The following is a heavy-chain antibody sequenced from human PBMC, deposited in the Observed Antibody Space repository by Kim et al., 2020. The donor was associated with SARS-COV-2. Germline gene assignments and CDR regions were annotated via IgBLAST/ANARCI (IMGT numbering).Heavy chain of an antibody. CDR2: IVGSGLAS. Sequence: GGSLRLSCEVSGITFSSNAMTWVRQAPGKGLESVSTIVGSGLASYSADSVKGRFTISRDNSKTTLFLQMNSLRAEDTAVYYCARDSGANWNQYYFKYWGQGTPVTVSS. J-gene: IGHJ4*02. CDR1: GITFSSNA. D-gene: IGHD1-20*01. V-gene: IGHV3-23*01. CDR3: ARDSGANWNQYYFKY.